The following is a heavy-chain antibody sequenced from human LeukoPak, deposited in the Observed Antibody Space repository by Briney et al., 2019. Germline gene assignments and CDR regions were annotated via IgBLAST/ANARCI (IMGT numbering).Heavy chain of an antibody. V-gene: IGHV4-39*01. CDR1: GGSISSSSYY. J-gene: IGHJ4*02. Sequence: PSETLSLTCTVSGGSISSSSYYWGWIRQPPGKGLEWIGSIYYSGSTYYNPSLKSRVTISVDTSKNQFSLKLGSVTAADTAVYYCARLGGYCSSTSCADYWGQGTLVTVSS. D-gene: IGHD2-2*01. CDR3: ARLGGYCSSTSCADY. CDR2: IYYSGST.